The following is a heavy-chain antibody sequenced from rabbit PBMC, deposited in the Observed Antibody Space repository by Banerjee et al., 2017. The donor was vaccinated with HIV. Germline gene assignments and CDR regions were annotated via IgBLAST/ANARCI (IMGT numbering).Heavy chain of an antibody. V-gene: IGHV1S45*01. CDR1: GFDLSNYYY. J-gene: IGHJ4*01. CDR3: ARDYPGGTYYFKL. CDR2: IYTGSDNT. D-gene: IGHD7-1*01. Sequence: QEQLEESGGGLVKPEGSLTLTCKASGFDLSNYYYMCWVRQAPGKGLEWIGCIYTGSDNTYYASWAKGQFTISKTSSTTVTLQMTSLTAADTATYFCARDYPGGTYYFKLWGQGTLVTVS.